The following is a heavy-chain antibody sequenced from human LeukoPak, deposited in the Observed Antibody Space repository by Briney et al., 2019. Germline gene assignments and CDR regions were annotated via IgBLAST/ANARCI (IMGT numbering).Heavy chain of an antibody. D-gene: IGHD3-10*01. CDR1: GGSISSGDYS. V-gene: IGHV4-30-4*01. CDR3: ARRHASYGSGSYPFDY. J-gene: IGHJ4*02. CDR2: IYYSGST. Sequence: SETLSLTCTVSGGSISSGDYSWSWIRQPPGKGLEWIGYIYYSGSTYYNPSLKSRVTISVDTSKNQFSLKLSSVTAADTAVYYCARRHASYGSGSYPFDYWGQGTLVTVSS.